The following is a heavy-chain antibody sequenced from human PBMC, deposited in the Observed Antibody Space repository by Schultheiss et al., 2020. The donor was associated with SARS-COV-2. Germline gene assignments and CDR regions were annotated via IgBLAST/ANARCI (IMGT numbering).Heavy chain of an antibody. J-gene: IGHJ6*02. CDR1: GFTFSSYS. V-gene: IGHV3-48*01. D-gene: IGHD6-13*01. CDR2: ISWNSGSI. CDR3: AREAAAGTGYYYYGMDV. Sequence: GESLKISCAASGFTFSSYSMNWVRQAPGKGLEWVSGISWNSGSIGYADSVKGRFTISRDNSKNTLYLQMNSLRAEDTAVYYCAREAAAGTGYYYYGMDVWGQGTTVTVSS.